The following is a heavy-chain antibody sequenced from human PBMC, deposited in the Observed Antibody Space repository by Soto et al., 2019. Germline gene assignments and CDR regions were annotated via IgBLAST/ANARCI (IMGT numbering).Heavy chain of an antibody. CDR3: TRQVGDFWSGYKVHDYYYGMDV. V-gene: IGHV3-73*01. Sequence: GGSLRLSCAASGFTFSGSAMHWVRPASGKGLEWVGRIRSKANSYSTAYAASVTGRFTISRDDSKNTAYLQMNSLKTDDTAVYYCTRQVGDFWSGYKVHDYYYGMDVWGQGTTVTVSS. D-gene: IGHD3-3*01. CDR1: GFTFSGSA. CDR2: IRSKANSYST. J-gene: IGHJ6*02.